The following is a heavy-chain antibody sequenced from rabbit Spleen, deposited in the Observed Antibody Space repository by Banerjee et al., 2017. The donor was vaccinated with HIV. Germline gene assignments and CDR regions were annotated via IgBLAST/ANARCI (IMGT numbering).Heavy chain of an antibody. CDR3: ARMPYGGGWNNLNL. CDR1: GFDFSSNYY. Sequence: QSLEESGGDLVKPGASLTLTCKASGFDFSSNYYMCWVRQAPGKGLEWIACIYTGSSGGTYYANWAKGRFTISKTSSTTVTLQMTSLTAAHTATYFCARMPYGGGWNNLNLWGQGTLVTVS. V-gene: IGHV1S40*01. J-gene: IGHJ4*01. D-gene: IGHD2-1*01. CDR2: IYTGSSGGT.